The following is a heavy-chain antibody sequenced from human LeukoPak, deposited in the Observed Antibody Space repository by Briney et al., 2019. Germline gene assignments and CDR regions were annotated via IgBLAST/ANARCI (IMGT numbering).Heavy chain of an antibody. V-gene: IGHV3-21*01. J-gene: IGHJ4*02. D-gene: IGHD6-13*01. CDR3: ARGMGIAAAHY. Sequence: KPGGSLRLSCAASGFTFSSYSMNWVRQAPGKRLEWVSPISSSSSYIYYADSVKGRFTISRDNAKNSLYLQMNSLRAEDTAVYYCARGMGIAAAHYWGQGTLVTVSS. CDR1: GFTFSSYS. CDR2: ISSSSSYI.